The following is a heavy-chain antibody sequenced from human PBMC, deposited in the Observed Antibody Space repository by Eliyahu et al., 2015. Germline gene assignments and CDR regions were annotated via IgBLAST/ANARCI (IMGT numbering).Heavy chain of an antibody. CDR3: VRESLFSDIAVTGPRLDF. Sequence: VQLVESGGNLVQPGGSLRLSCXVSGFXFTNYWMSWVRQAPGKGLEWVASIKQNGGMTFYVDSVKGRFTISRDNTKNSLYLQMDSLRVEDTAVYYCVRESLFSDIAVTGPRLDFWGQGSLVTVSS. J-gene: IGHJ4*02. CDR2: IKQNGGMT. D-gene: IGHD6-19*01. CDR1: GFXFTNYW. V-gene: IGHV3-7*03.